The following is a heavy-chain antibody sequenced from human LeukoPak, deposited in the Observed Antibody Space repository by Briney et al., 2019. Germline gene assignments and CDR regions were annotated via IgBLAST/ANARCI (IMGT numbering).Heavy chain of an antibody. Sequence: SETLSLTCTVSGGSISYYYWSWIRQPAGKGLEWIGRIYNSGSTNYNPSLKSRVTISVDTSKNQFSLKLSSVTAADTAVYYCARSASVVVAASNWFDPWGQGTLVTVSS. CDR1: GGSISYYY. V-gene: IGHV4-4*07. D-gene: IGHD2-15*01. J-gene: IGHJ5*02. CDR3: ARSASVVVAASNWFDP. CDR2: IYNSGST.